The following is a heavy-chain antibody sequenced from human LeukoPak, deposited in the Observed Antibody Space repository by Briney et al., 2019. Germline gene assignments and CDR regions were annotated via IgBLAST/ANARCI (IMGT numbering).Heavy chain of an antibody. CDR1: GYTFTSYG. Sequence: ASVKVSCKASGYTFTSYGISWVRQAPGQGLEWMGWISAYNGNTNYAQKLQGRVTMTTDTSTSTAYMELRSLRSDDTAVYYCARDQDSGSYYVNYYGMDVWGQGTTVTVS. D-gene: IGHD1-26*01. V-gene: IGHV1-18*01. CDR3: ARDQDSGSYYVNYYGMDV. J-gene: IGHJ6*02. CDR2: ISAYNGNT.